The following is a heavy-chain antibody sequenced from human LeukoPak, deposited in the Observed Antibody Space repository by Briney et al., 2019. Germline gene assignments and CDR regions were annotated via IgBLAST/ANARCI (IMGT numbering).Heavy chain of an antibody. D-gene: IGHD6-6*01. J-gene: IGHJ5*02. Sequence: SETLSLTCTVSGGSISSYYWSWIRQPPGKGLEWIGYIYYSGSTNYNPSLKSRVTISVDTSKNQFSLKLSSVTAADTAVYYCARESSSGWFDPWGQGTLVTVSS. CDR3: ARESSSGWFDP. CDR2: IYYSGST. CDR1: GGSISSYY. V-gene: IGHV4-59*01.